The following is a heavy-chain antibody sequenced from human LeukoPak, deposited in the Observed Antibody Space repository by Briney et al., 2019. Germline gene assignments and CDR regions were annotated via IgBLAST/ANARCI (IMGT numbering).Heavy chain of an antibody. V-gene: IGHV4-59*08. Sequence: SEALSLTCTVSGGSISSYYWSWIRQPPGKGLEWIGYIYYSGSTNYNPSLKSRVTISVDTSKNQFSLKLSSVTAADTAVYYCARHREVRGVYYMDVWGKGTTVTVSS. CDR3: ARHREVRGVYYMDV. D-gene: IGHD3-10*01. J-gene: IGHJ6*03. CDR1: GGSISSYY. CDR2: IYYSGST.